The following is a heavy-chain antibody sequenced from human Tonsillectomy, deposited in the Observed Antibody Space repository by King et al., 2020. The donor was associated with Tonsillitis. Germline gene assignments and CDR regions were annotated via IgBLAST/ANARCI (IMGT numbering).Heavy chain of an antibody. J-gene: IGHJ4*02. CDR3: ARVNIVGATLGY. CDR2: ISAYNGNT. Sequence: QLVQSGAEVKKPGASVKVSCKASGYTFTTYHISWVRQAPGQGLEWLGWISAYNGNTNYAQKLQGRVTMTTDTATSKAYMELRSLRSDDTAVYYCARVNIVGATLGYWGQGTLVTVSS. CDR1: GYTFTTYH. D-gene: IGHD1-26*01. V-gene: IGHV1-18*01.